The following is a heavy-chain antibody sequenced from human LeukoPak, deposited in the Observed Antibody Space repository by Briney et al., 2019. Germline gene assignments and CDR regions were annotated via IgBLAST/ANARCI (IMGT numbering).Heavy chain of an antibody. CDR1: GFTFSAYW. J-gene: IGHJ4*02. CDR3: AKHSHDGSAPYYEVQFDS. Sequence: GGFLRLSCAASGFTFSAYWMHWVRQAPGKGLVWVSQIHSDGTRTNYVDFVKGRFTISRDNSKNTVYLQINSLRAEDTAVYYCAKHSHDGSAPYYEVQFDSWGQGTLVTVSS. V-gene: IGHV3-74*01. D-gene: IGHD3-22*01. CDR2: IHSDGTRT.